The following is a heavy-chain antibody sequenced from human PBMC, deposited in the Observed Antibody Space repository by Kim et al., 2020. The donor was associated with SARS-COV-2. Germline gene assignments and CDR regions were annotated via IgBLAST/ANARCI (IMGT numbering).Heavy chain of an antibody. J-gene: IGHJ4*01. D-gene: IGHD4-17*01. CDR2: VYYSGST. CDR1: GGSISTSNYY. CDR3: VTFKITVITFYFDY. Sequence: SETLSLTCNVSGGSISTSNYYWGWIRQPPGKGLEWIGSVYYSGSTYYNPSLKSRVFISVDTSKNQFSLNLNSVTATDTAVYYCVTFKITVITFYFDYWG. V-gene: IGHV4-39*01.